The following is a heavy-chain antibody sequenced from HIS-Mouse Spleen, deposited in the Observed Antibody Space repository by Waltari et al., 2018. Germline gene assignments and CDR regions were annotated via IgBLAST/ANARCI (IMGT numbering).Heavy chain of an antibody. V-gene: IGHV4-39*07. CDR2: IYYSGST. Sequence: QLQLQESGPGLVKPSETLSLTCTVPGGPISSSSYYWDWIRQPPGKGLEWIGSIYYSGSTYYNPSLKSRVTISVDTSKNQFSLKLSSVTAADTAVYYCAREIPYSSSWYDWYFDLWGRGTLVTVSS. J-gene: IGHJ2*01. CDR3: AREIPYSSSWYDWYFDL. CDR1: GGPISSSSYY. D-gene: IGHD6-13*01.